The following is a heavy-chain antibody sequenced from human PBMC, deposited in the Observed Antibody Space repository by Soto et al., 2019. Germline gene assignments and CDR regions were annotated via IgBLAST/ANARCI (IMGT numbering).Heavy chain of an antibody. J-gene: IGHJ5*02. CDR1: GGSISSSSYY. D-gene: IGHD5-12*01. V-gene: IGHV4-39*01. Sequence: SETLSLTCTVSGGSISSSSYYWGWIRQPPGKGLEWIGSIYYSGSTYYNPSLKSRVTISVDTSKNQFSLKLSSVTAADTAVYYCARLAVAAINGAENWFDPWGQGTLVTVSS. CDR3: ARLAVAAINGAENWFDP. CDR2: IYYSGST.